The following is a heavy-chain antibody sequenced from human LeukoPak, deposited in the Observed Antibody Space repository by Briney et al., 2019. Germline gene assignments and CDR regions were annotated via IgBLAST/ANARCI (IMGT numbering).Heavy chain of an antibody. D-gene: IGHD6-13*01. J-gene: IGHJ4*02. Sequence: GGSLRLPCAASGFTVSSNYMSWVRQAPGKGLEWVSVIYSGGSTYYAGSVKGRFTISRDNSKNTLYLQMNSLRAEDTAVYYCARGYSSSWYYFDYWGQGTLVTVSS. V-gene: IGHV3-53*01. CDR3: ARGYSSSWYYFDY. CDR2: IYSGGST. CDR1: GFTVSSNY.